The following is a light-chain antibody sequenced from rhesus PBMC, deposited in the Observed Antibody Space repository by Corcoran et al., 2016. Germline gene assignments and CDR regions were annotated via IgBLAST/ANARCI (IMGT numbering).Light chain of an antibody. CDR2: KAS. V-gene: IGKV1-22*01. CDR3: QQYSSRPPT. Sequence: DIQMTQSPSSLSASVGDTVTITCRASQGISSWLAWYQQKPGKAPKLLIYKASSLQSGVPSRFSGSGSGTYFTLTISSLQSEDFATYYWQQYSSRPPTFGGGTKVELK. J-gene: IGKJ4*01. CDR1: QGISSW.